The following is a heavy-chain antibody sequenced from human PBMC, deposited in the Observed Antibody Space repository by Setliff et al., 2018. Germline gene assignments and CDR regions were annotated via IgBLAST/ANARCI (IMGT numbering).Heavy chain of an antibody. J-gene: IGHJ4*02. CDR1: GDSMNSGVYY. D-gene: IGHD1-1*01. V-gene: IGHV4-39*01. Sequence: SETLSLTCKVSGDSMNSGVYYWAWIRQPPGKGLEWIGRIYSGGTTYYNSSLRGRVTISVDTSKSQFSLRLNSVTAADTAVYYCARTGTYRYFDYWGRGTLVTVS. CDR3: ARTGTYRYFDY. CDR2: IYSGGTT.